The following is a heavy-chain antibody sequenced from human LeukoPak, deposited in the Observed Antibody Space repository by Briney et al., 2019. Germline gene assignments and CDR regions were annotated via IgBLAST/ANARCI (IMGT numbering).Heavy chain of an antibody. CDR1: GFSFSNYA. CDR2: ISGSGGST. Sequence: GGSLRLSCVSSGFSFSNYAMSRVRQAPGKGLEWVSSISGSGGSTHYADSVKGRFTISRDKTKNTLYLQMNSLRAEDTAVYYCAKSAYYDASGYYREYYFDYWGQGTLVTVSS. J-gene: IGHJ4*02. D-gene: IGHD3-22*01. CDR3: AKSAYYDASGYYREYYFDY. V-gene: IGHV3-23*01.